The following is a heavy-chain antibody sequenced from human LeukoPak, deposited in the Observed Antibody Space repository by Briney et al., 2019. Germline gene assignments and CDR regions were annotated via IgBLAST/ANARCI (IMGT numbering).Heavy chain of an antibody. CDR1: GGSISSGDYY. CDR2: SYYSGST. Sequence: PSQTLSLTCTVSGGSISSGDYYWSWIRQPPAKGLEWIGYSYYSGSTYYNPSLKSHVTISVDTSKNQVSLKLSSATATDTAVYYCASTLGYCSSTSCYSNWFDPWGQGTLVTVSS. J-gene: IGHJ5*02. CDR3: ASTLGYCSSTSCYSNWFDP. V-gene: IGHV4-30-4*08. D-gene: IGHD2-2*01.